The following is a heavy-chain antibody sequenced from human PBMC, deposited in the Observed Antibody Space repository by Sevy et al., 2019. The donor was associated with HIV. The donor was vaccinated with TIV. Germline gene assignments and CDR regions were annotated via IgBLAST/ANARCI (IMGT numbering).Heavy chain of an antibody. CDR3: ARVNGLDIVVVPAPRYFYYYGMDV. Sequence: SETLSLTCAVYGGSFSGYYWSWIRQPPVKGLEWIGEIKHSGSTNYNPSLKSRVTISVDTSKNQFSLKLSSVTAADTAVYYCARVNGLDIVVVPAPRYFYYYGMDVWGQGTTVTVSS. J-gene: IGHJ6*02. CDR2: IKHSGST. CDR1: GGSFSGYY. V-gene: IGHV4-34*01. D-gene: IGHD2-2*01.